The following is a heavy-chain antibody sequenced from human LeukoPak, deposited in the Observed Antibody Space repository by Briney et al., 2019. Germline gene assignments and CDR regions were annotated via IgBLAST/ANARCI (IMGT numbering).Heavy chain of an antibody. CDR1: GGTFSSYA. CDR3: AREYSSGWPVDNWFDP. Sequence: ASVKVSCKASGGTFSSYAISWVRQAPGQGLEWMGIINPSGGSTSYAQKFQGRVTMTRDTSTSTVYMELSSLRSEDTAVYYCAREYSSGWPVDNWFDPWGQGTLVTVSS. D-gene: IGHD6-19*01. J-gene: IGHJ5*02. CDR2: INPSGGST. V-gene: IGHV1-46*01.